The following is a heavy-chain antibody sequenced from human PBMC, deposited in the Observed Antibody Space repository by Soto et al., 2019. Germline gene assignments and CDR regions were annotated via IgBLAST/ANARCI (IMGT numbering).Heavy chain of an antibody. V-gene: IGHV3-9*01. CDR1: GFILDDFA. J-gene: IGHJ4*02. D-gene: IGHD3-3*01. CDR2: ISWNSDSI. CDR3: TKVGGLYDFWSGPLHFDL. Sequence: DAQLVESGGGLVQPGRSLRLSCAGSGFILDDFAIHWVRQAPGKGLEWVSGISWNSDSIGYADSVKGRFTISRDNAKNALYLQMNSLRVEDTALYYCTKVGGLYDFWSGPLHFDLWGQGTLVTVSS.